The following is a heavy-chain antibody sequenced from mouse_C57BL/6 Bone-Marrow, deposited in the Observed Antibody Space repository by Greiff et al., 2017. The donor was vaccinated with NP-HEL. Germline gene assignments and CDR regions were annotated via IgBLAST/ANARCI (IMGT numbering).Heavy chain of an antibody. Sequence: QVQLQQPGAELVRPGTSVKLSCKASGYTFTSYWMHWVKQRPGQGLEWIGVIDPSDSYTNYNQKFKGKATLTVDTSSSTAYMQLSSLTSEDFAVYYCARRDYGSSYVETWFAYWGQGTLVTVSA. CDR3: ARRDYGSSYVETWFAY. CDR2: IDPSDSYT. V-gene: IGHV1-59*01. CDR1: GYTFTSYW. D-gene: IGHD1-1*01. J-gene: IGHJ3*01.